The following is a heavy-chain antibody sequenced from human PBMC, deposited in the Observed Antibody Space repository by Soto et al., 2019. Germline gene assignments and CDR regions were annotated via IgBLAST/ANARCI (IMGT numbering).Heavy chain of an antibody. V-gene: IGHV3-23*01. D-gene: IGHD5-18*01. J-gene: IGHJ4*02. Sequence: GGSLRLSCAASGFTFSSYAMSWVRQAPGKGLEWVSGISGSGGSTYYADSVKGRFTISVDTSKNQFSLKLSSVTAADTAVEYCARVQLWHKIEYWGQGTLV. CDR3: ARVQLWHKIEY. CDR1: GFTFSSYA. CDR2: ISGSGGST.